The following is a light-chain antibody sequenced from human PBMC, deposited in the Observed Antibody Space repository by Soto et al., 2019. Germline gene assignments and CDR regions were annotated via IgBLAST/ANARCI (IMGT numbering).Light chain of an antibody. CDR2: ANN. V-gene: IGLV1-44*01. J-gene: IGLJ3*02. CDR3: APWDDSLNGPV. CDR1: RSNIGSNT. Sequence: QAVVIQSPSASGTPGQRVTISCSGSRSNIGSNTVNWYQQVPGTAPRLLIYANNQRPSGVPDRFSGSKSGTSASLAISGLQSEDEADYYCAPWDDSLNGPVFGGGTKLTVL.